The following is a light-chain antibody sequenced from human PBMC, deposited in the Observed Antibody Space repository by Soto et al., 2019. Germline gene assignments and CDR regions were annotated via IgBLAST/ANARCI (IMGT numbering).Light chain of an antibody. CDR1: QTIRSNY. CDR3: QQYGSSPT. J-gene: IGKJ1*01. CDR2: GAS. Sequence: ETVLTQSPATLSLSPGERATLSCRASQTIRSNYLAWYRQTPGQAPRLLIYGASNRATGIPDRFSGSGSGTDFTLTISRLEPEDFAVYYCQQYGSSPTFGQGTKVEIK. V-gene: IGKV3-20*01.